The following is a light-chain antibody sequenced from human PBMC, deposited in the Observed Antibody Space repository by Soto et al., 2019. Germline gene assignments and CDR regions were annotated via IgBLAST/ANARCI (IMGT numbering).Light chain of an antibody. CDR3: QQYVGSPLVT. V-gene: IGKV3-20*01. J-gene: IGKJ4*01. Sequence: ETVLTQSPGTLSLSPGERATLSCRASQSISSGYLAWYQQRPGQAPRLLISGASNRATGIPDRFSGSGSVTDFTLTSSRLEPEDFAVYYFQQYVGSPLVTLGGGTKVEIK. CDR1: QSISSGY. CDR2: GAS.